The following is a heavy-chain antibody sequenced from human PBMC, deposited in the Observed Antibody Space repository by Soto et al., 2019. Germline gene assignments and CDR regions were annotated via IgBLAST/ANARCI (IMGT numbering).Heavy chain of an antibody. CDR3: ARVKGYSYGPQSLYYFDY. CDR2: IYYSGST. CDR1: GGSISSGGYY. Sequence: PSETLSLTCTVSGGSISSGGYYWSWIRQHPGKGLEWIGYIYYSGSTYYNPSLKSRVTISVDTSKNQFSLKLSSVTAADTAVYYCARVKGYSYGPQSLYYFDYWGQGTLVTVSS. V-gene: IGHV4-31*03. D-gene: IGHD5-18*01. J-gene: IGHJ4*02.